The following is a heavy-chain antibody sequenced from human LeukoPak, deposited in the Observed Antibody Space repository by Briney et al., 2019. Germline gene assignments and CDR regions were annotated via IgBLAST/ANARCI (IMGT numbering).Heavy chain of an antibody. CDR3: ASLSALDC. CDR1: GFTFSSYA. J-gene: IGHJ4*02. V-gene: IGHV3-30-3*01. D-gene: IGHD6-25*01. Sequence: PGGSLRLSCAASGFTFSSYAMHWVRQAPGKGLEWVAVISYDGSNKYYAGSVKGRFTISRDNSKNTLYLQMNSLRAEDTAVYYCASLSALDCWGQGTLVTVSS. CDR2: ISYDGSNK.